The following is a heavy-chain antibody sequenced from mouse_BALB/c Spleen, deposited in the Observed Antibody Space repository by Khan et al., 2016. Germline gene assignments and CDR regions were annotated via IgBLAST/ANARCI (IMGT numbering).Heavy chain of an antibody. J-gene: IGHJ2*01. Sequence: VQLQQSGAELVKPGASVKLSCTASGFNIKDTYMHWVKQRSEQGLEWIGRTDPANGNTKYDPKFQGKATITADTSSNTAYLQLSSLTSEDTAVYYLALFTLDYWAQGTTLAVSS. CDR3: ALFTLDY. V-gene: IGHV14-3*02. CDR2: TDPANGNT. CDR1: GFNIKDTY.